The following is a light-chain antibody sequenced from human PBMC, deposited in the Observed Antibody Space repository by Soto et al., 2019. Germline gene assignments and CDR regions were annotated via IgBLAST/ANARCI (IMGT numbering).Light chain of an antibody. J-gene: IGKJ4*01. V-gene: IGKV4-1*01. Sequence: DIVMTQSPDSLAVSLGERATLNCKSSQSVLYSSNKKNDLAWYQQKPGQPPKLLIYWATTRESGVPDRLSGRGFGTDYTLTLRSLKAEDVAVYSSQTYYSRPRTFGGGTKVEIK. CDR3: QTYYSRPRT. CDR2: WAT. CDR1: QSVLYSSNKKND.